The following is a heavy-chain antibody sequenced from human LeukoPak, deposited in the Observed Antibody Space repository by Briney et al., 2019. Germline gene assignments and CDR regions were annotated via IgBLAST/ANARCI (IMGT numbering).Heavy chain of an antibody. V-gene: IGHV1-2*06. CDR1: GGTFSSYA. Sequence: ASVKVSCKASGGTFSSYAISWVRQAPGQGLEWMGRINPNSGGTNYAQKFQGRVTMTRDTSISTAYMELSRLRSDDTAVYYCARGCSSTSCYIGPFDPWGQGTLVTVSS. CDR2: INPNSGGT. CDR3: ARGCSSTSCYIGPFDP. D-gene: IGHD2-2*02. J-gene: IGHJ5*02.